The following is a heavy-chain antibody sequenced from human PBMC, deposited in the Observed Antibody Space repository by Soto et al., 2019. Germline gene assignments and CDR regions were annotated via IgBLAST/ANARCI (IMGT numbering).Heavy chain of an antibody. Sequence: EVQLLQFGRGWVQPGGSLRLSCAASGHAMSWVRQAPGKGLEWVSGISVSGDTTYYVDSVKGRFTISRDNSKNTLYLQMNSLRAEDTALYYCAKSVVYTNSSTYYGMDVWGQGTTVTVS. CDR1: GHA. CDR2: ISVSGDTT. J-gene: IGHJ6*02. V-gene: IGHV3-23*01. D-gene: IGHD6-6*01. CDR3: AKSVVYTNSSTYYGMDV.